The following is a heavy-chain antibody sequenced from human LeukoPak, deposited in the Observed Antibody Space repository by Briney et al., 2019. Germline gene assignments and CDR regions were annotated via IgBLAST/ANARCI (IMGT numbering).Heavy chain of an antibody. V-gene: IGHV3-7*01. Sequence: GGSLRLSCAASGFTFSSYWMSWVRQAPGKGLEWVANIKQDGSEKYYVDSVKGRFTISRDNAKNSLYLQMNSLRAEDTAVYYCAREALLMVGAPGWFDYWGQGTLVTVSS. CDR1: GFTFSSYW. J-gene: IGHJ4*02. CDR3: AREALLMVGAPGWFDY. CDR2: IKQDGSEK. D-gene: IGHD1-26*01.